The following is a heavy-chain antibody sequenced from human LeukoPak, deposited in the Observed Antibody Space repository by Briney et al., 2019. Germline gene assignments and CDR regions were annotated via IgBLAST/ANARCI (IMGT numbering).Heavy chain of an antibody. CDR3: AKDSRYCSSTSCYRYYYYYGMDV. CDR2: ISYDGSNK. D-gene: IGHD2-2*01. Sequence: GGSLRLSCAASGFTFSSYGMHWVRQAPGKGLEWVAVISYDGSNKYYAGSVKGRFTISRDNSKNTLYLQMNSLRAEDTAVYYCAKDSRYCSSTSCYRYYYYYGMDVWGQGTTVTVSS. J-gene: IGHJ6*02. CDR1: GFTFSSYG. V-gene: IGHV3-30*18.